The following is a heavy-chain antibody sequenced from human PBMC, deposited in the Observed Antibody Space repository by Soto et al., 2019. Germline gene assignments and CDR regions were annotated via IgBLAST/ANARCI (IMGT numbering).Heavy chain of an antibody. CDR1: GVSISSGGYY. CDR2: IDYSGST. D-gene: IGHD3-22*01. V-gene: IGHV4-31*03. CDR3: ARGRYYYDSRGFDP. J-gene: IGHJ5*02. Sequence: LSLTCTVSGVSISSGGYYWSWIRQHPGKGLEWIGYIDYSGSTYYNPSLKSRVTISIDTSKKQFSLKLSSVTAADTAVYYCARGRYYYDSRGFDPWGQGTLVTVSS.